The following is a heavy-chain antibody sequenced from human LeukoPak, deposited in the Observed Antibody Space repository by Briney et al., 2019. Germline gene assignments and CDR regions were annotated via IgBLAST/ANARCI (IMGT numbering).Heavy chain of an antibody. CDR1: GFTFSDYY. Sequence: GGSLRLSCAASGFTFSDYYMSWIRQAPGEGLEWVSYICSSSRYTNYADSVKGRVTISRDNAKNSLYIQMTSLRAEDTAVYYCARGPQTHGSGNWFDPWGQGTLVTVSS. J-gene: IGHJ5*02. CDR3: ARGPQTHGSGNWFDP. V-gene: IGHV3-11*06. D-gene: IGHD3-10*01. CDR2: ICSSSRYT.